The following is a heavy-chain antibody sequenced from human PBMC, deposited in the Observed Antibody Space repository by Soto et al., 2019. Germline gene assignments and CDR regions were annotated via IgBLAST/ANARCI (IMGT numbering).Heavy chain of an antibody. CDR1: SGSTISIEW. CDR2: IYHSGST. CDR3: ARVAVTITIFGVAPRGWFDP. J-gene: IGHJ5*02. V-gene: IGHV4-4*02. Sequence: PSEPPPPPRAVSSGSTISIEWGGWVRQPPGKGGGWIGEIYHSGSTNYNPSLKSRVTISVDKSKNQFSLKLSSVTAADTAVYYCARVAVTITIFGVAPRGWFDPWGQGTLVTVSS. D-gene: IGHD3-3*01.